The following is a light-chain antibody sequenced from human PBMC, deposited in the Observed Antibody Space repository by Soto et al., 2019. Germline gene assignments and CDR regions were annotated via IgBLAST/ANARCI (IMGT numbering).Light chain of an antibody. CDR2: AAS. Sequence: IQLTQSPSSLSASVGDRVTITCRASQGISSYLAWYQQKPWKAPKLLIYAASTLQSGVPSRFSGSGSGTDFTLTISRLQPEDFATYYCQQLNSYPIFGGGTKVEIK. CDR1: QGISSY. J-gene: IGKJ4*01. V-gene: IGKV1-9*01. CDR3: QQLNSYPI.